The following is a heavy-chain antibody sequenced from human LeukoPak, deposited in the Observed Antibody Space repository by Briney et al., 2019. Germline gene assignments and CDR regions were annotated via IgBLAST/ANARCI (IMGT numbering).Heavy chain of an antibody. CDR2: ISYDGSNK. CDR3: ARGGMTTVTTYSSYYYYYGMDV. Sequence: GGSLRLSCAASGFTFSSYAMHWVRQAPGKGLEWVAVISYDGSNKYYADSVKGRFTISRDNSKNTLYLQMNSLRAEDTAVYYCARGGMTTVTTYSSYYYYYGMDVWGHGTTVTVSS. CDR1: GFTFSSYA. D-gene: IGHD4-17*01. J-gene: IGHJ6*02. V-gene: IGHV3-30-3*01.